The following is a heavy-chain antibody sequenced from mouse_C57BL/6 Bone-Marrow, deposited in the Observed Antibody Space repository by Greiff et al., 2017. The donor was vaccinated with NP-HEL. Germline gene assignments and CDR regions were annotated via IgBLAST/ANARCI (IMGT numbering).Heavy chain of an antibody. CDR3: TGDWDQGVFDY. J-gene: IGHJ2*01. Sequence: EVMLVESGEGLVKPGGSLKLSCAASGFTFSSYAMSWVRQTPEKRLEWVAYISSGGDYIYYADTVKGRFTISRDNARNTLYLQMSSLKSEDTAMYYCTGDWDQGVFDYWGQGTTLTVSS. V-gene: IGHV5-9-1*02. CDR2: ISSGGDYI. CDR1: GFTFSSYA. D-gene: IGHD4-1*01.